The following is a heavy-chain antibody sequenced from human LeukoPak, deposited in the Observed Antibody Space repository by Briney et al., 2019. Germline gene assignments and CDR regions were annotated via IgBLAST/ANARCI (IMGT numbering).Heavy chain of an antibody. D-gene: IGHD3-3*02. CDR1: GYRFTDYW. CDR2: INTNNGGT. CDR3: ARGESFHHFHI. V-gene: IGHV1-2*02. Sequence: GASVKVSCKASGYRFTDYWIQWVRQAPGQGLEWMGWINTNNGGTDYAQKFQGRVTMTRDTSLTASYMILSSLTSDHSAVYYCARGESFHHFHIWGQGTMVSVSS. J-gene: IGHJ3*02.